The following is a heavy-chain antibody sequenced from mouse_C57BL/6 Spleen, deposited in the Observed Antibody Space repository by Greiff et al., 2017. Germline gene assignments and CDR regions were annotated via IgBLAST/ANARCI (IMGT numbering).Heavy chain of an antibody. D-gene: IGHD4-1*02. Sequence: QVQLQQPGAELVMPGASVKLSCKASGYTFTSYWMHWVKQRPGQGLEWIGEIDPSDSYTNYNQKFKGKSTLTVDKSSSTAYMQLSSLTSEDSAVYYCARQLGHWYFDVWGTGTTVTVSS. CDR1: GYTFTSYW. CDR2: IDPSDSYT. V-gene: IGHV1-69*01. J-gene: IGHJ1*03. CDR3: ARQLGHWYFDV.